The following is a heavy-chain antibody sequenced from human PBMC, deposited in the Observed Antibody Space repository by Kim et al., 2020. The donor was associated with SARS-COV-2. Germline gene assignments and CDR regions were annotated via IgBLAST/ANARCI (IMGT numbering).Heavy chain of an antibody. CDR3: ATGRDYYDSSGHRF. Sequence: ASVKVSCKVSGYTLTELSMHWVRQAPGKGLEWMGGFDPEDGETIYAQKFQGRVTMTEDTSTDTAYMELSSLRSEDTAVYYCATGRDYYDSSGHRFWGQGTLVTVSS. D-gene: IGHD3-22*01. V-gene: IGHV1-24*01. J-gene: IGHJ4*02. CDR1: GYTLTELS. CDR2: FDPEDGET.